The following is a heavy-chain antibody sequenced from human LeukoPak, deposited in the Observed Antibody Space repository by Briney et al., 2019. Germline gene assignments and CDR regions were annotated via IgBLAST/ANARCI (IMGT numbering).Heavy chain of an antibody. Sequence: PSQTLSLTCTVSSGSISSGGYYWSWIRQHPGRGLEWIGYIYYSGSTYYNPSLKSRVTISVDTSKNQFSLKLSSVTAADTAVYYCARSTTITMVRGVIDYWGQGTLVTVSS. CDR1: SGSISSGGYY. CDR3: ARSTTITMVRGVIDY. J-gene: IGHJ4*02. D-gene: IGHD3-10*01. CDR2: IYYSGST. V-gene: IGHV4-31*03.